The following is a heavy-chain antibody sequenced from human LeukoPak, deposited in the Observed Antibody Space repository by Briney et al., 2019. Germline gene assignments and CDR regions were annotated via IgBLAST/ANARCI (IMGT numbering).Heavy chain of an antibody. V-gene: IGHV1-18*04. CDR3: ARDDYGDSGYYYFGMDV. CDR2: ISAYNGNT. CDR1: GYTFTSYG. J-gene: IGHJ6*02. D-gene: IGHD4-17*01. Sequence: ASVKVSCKASGYTFTSYGISWVRQAPGQGLEWMGWISAYNGNTNYAQKLQGRVTMTTDTSTSTAYMELRSLRSDDTAVYYCARDDYGDSGYYYFGMDVWGQGTTVTVSS.